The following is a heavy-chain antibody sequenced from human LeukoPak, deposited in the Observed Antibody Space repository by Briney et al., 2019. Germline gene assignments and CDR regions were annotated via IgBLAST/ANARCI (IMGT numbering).Heavy chain of an antibody. CDR3: ARGHFGVVLDY. Sequence: GGSLRLSCAGSGFTFSSYSMIWVRQAPGKGLEWVSSIRGGSTETRHAASVMGRFTISRDNAKKSLYLQMNSLRAEDTAVYYCARGHFGVVLDYWGQGTLVTVSS. CDR1: GFTFSSYS. D-gene: IGHD3-3*01. V-gene: IGHV3-21*01. CDR2: IRGGSTET. J-gene: IGHJ4*02.